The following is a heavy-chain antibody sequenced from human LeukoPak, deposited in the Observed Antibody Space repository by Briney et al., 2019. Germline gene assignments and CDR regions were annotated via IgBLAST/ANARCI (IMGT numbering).Heavy chain of an antibody. J-gene: IGHJ5*02. V-gene: IGHV1-2*02. D-gene: IGHD2-2*01. CDR3: ASSGCSSTSCHNWFDP. Sequence: ASVKVSCKASGYTFTGYYMHWVRQGPGQGLEWMGWINPNSGGTNYAQKFQGRVTMTRDTSISTAYMELSRLRSDDTAVYYCASSGCSSTSCHNWFDPWGQGTLVTVSS. CDR1: GYTFTGYY. CDR2: INPNSGGT.